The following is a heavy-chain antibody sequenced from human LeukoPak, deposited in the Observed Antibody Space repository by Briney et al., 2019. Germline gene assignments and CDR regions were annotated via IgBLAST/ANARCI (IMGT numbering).Heavy chain of an antibody. D-gene: IGHD2-15*01. Sequence: SETLSLTCAVSGDSISSDGYSWSWIRQPPGKGLEWIGYIYHSGSTNYNPSLKSRVTISVDRSKNQFSLKLSSVTAADTAVYYCARETRYCSGGSCYSGMDVWGQGTTVTVSS. CDR3: ARETRYCSGGSCYSGMDV. J-gene: IGHJ6*02. V-gene: IGHV4-30-2*01. CDR2: IYHSGST. CDR1: GDSISSDGYS.